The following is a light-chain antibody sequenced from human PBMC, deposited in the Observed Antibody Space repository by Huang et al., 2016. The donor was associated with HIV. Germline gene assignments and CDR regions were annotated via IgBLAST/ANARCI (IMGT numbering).Light chain of an antibody. CDR2: EAS. CDR3: QQFNNWPPA. V-gene: IGKV3-15*01. Sequence: ETLMTQFPATLSVSPGARATLSCRASPNVRNNLAWYQQKPGQAPRLLFYEASSRATGVPGRFSASGSGIDFTLTISSLQSEEFAVYYCQQFNNWPPAFGGGTTVEIK. J-gene: IGKJ4*01. CDR1: PNVRNN.